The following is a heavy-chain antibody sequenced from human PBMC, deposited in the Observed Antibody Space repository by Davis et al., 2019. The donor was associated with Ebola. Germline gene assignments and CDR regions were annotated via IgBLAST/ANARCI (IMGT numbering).Heavy chain of an antibody. CDR3: AKDVEDTGILPYGLDV. CDR2: ISGSGSTT. Sequence: GESLKISCAASGFTFSSYAMSWVRQAPGKGLEWVSTISGSGSTTYYADSVKGRFTISRDNSKNTLYLQMNSLRAEDTAVYYCAKDVEDTGILPYGLDVWGQGTTVTVSS. D-gene: IGHD5-18*01. CDR1: GFTFSSYA. V-gene: IGHV3-23*01. J-gene: IGHJ6*02.